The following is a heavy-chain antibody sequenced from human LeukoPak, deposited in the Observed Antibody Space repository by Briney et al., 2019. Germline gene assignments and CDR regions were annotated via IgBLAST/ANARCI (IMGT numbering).Heavy chain of an antibody. D-gene: IGHD3/OR15-3a*01. J-gene: IGHJ6*04. CDR3: AKVGSDFWTGSLSGWYMDV. CDR2: IIPILGIA. Sequence: PVKVSCKASGGTFSSYAISWVRQAPGQGLEWMGRIIPILGIANYAQKFQGRVTITADKSTSTAYMELSSLRSEDTAVYYCAKVGSDFWTGSLSGWYMDVWGKGTTVTVSS. CDR1: GGTFSSYA. V-gene: IGHV1-69*04.